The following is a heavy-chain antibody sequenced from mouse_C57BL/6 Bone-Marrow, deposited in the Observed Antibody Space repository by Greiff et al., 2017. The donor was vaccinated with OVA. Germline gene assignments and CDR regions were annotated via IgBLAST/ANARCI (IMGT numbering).Heavy chain of an antibody. CDR2: WNNDNY. D-gene: IGHD1-1*01. CDR1: ISLSTSGMGL. J-gene: IGHJ3*01. CDR3: WRELAYYYGSSQAWFAY. V-gene: IGHV8-2*01. Sequence: MLVESQTLSLACTFSGISLSTSGMGLSWLRKPSGKALEWLASIWNNDNYYNPSLKSRLTIFKETSNYQVFLKLTSVDTADSATYYGAWRELAYYYGSSQAWFAYWGQGTLVTVSA.